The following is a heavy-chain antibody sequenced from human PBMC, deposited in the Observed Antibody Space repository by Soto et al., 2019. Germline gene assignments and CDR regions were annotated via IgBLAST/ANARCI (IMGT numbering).Heavy chain of an antibody. Sequence: QVRLQEWGPGLVKPSQTLSLKCSVSGGSITTGGRYWSWIRQLPGKGLEWIGDIYYSGKTYYNASLKSRVNISVEAAKNQFSLKLSSVTAADTAVYYCAQALVFTGGDGFDIWGQGRLVTVSS. V-gene: IGHV4-31*02. CDR3: AQALVFTGGDGFDI. J-gene: IGHJ3*02. D-gene: IGHD1-1*01. CDR1: GGSITTGGRY. CDR2: IYYSGKT.